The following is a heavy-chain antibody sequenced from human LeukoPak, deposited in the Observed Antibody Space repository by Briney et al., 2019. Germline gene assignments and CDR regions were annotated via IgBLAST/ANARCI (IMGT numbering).Heavy chain of an antibody. V-gene: IGHV4-61*01. CDR1: GGSVSSGSYY. CDR3: ASFRSSGQLKSAFDI. J-gene: IGHJ3*02. Sequence: SETLSLTCTVSGGSVSSGSYYWRWIRQPPGKGLEWIGYIYYSGSTNYNPSLKSRVTISVDTSKNQFSLKLSSVTAADTAVYYCASFRSSGQLKSAFDIWGQGTMVTVSS. D-gene: IGHD3-22*01. CDR2: IYYSGST.